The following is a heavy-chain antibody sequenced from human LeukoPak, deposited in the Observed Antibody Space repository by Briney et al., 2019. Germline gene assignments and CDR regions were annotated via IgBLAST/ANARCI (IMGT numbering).Heavy chain of an antibody. Sequence: ASVKVSCKASGYTFTSYDINWVRQATGQGLERMGWMNPNSGNTGYAQKFQGRVTMTRNTSISTAYMELSSLRSEDTAVYYCARGLSSSRRFDYWGQRTLVTVSS. CDR2: MNPNSGNT. CDR1: GYTFTSYD. CDR3: ARGLSSSRRFDY. V-gene: IGHV1-8*01. D-gene: IGHD6-13*01. J-gene: IGHJ4*02.